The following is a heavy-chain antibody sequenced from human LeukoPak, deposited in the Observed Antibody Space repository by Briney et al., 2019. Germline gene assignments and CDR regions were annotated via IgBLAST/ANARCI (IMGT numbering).Heavy chain of an antibody. D-gene: IGHD2-2*01. J-gene: IGHJ5*02. V-gene: IGHV3-23*01. CDR1: GFTFSSYA. Sequence: SGGSLRLSCAPSGFTFSSYAMSWVREAPGKGLGWVSDISGSGGSTYYADSVKGRFTISRDNSKNTLYLQMNSLRAEDTAVYYCAKGGYCSSTSCYVGWFDPWGQGTLVTVSS. CDR3: AKGGYCSSTSCYVGWFDP. CDR2: ISGSGGST.